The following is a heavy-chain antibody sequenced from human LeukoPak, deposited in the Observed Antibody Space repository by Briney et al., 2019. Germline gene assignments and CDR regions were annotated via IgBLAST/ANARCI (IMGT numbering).Heavy chain of an antibody. CDR3: ARLLQQWLVNGYYYYYMDV. J-gene: IGHJ6*03. CDR2: ISAYSGNT. Sequence: ASVKVSCKASGGTFSSYGISWVRQAPGQGLEWMGWISAYSGNTNYAQKLQGRVTMTTDTSTSTAYMELRSLRSDDTAVYYCARLLQQWLVNGYYYYYMDVWGKGTTVTVSS. CDR1: GGTFSSYG. D-gene: IGHD6-19*01. V-gene: IGHV1-18*01.